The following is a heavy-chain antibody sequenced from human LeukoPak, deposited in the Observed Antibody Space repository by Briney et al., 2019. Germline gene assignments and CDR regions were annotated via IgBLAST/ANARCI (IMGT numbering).Heavy chain of an antibody. D-gene: IGHD5-24*01. Sequence: ASVKVSRKVSGYTFTDYYMHWLQQAPGKGLEWMGLVDPEDGETIYAEKFQGRVTITADTSTDTAYMELSSLRSEDTAVYYCATPIEMATIIGFDYWGQGTLVTVSS. CDR1: GYTFTDYY. CDR3: ATPIEMATIIGFDY. V-gene: IGHV1-69-2*01. J-gene: IGHJ4*02. CDR2: VDPEDGET.